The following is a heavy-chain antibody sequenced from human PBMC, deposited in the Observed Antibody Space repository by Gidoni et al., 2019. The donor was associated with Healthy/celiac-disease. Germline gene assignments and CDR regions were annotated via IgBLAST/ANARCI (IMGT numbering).Heavy chain of an antibody. J-gene: IGHJ3*02. D-gene: IGHD3-16*02. CDR3: ARASYDYVWGSYRPIAFDI. CDR1: GGSISSSY. V-gene: IGHV4-59*01. Sequence: QVQLQESRPGLVKPSETLSLTCTVSGGSISSSYWSWIRQPPGKGLELIGYIYYSGSTNYNPSLKSRVTISVDTSKNQFSLKLSSVTAADTAVYYCARASYDYVWGSYRPIAFDIWGQGTMVTVSS. CDR2: IYYSGST.